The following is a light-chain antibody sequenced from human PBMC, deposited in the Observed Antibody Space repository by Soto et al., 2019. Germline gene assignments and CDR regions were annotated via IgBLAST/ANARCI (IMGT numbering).Light chain of an antibody. Sequence: QSALTQPASVSGSPGQSITISCTGTSSDVGGYDYVSWYQLHPGKAPKLMVFEVSNRPSGVPYRFSGSKSGNTASLTISGLQAEDEADYFCSSYSISTAYLFGTGTKV. CDR3: SSYSISTAYL. J-gene: IGLJ1*01. V-gene: IGLV2-14*01. CDR1: SSDVGGYDY. CDR2: EVS.